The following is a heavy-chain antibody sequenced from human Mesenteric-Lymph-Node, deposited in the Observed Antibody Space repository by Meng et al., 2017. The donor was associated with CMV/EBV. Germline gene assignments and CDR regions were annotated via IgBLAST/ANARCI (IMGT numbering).Heavy chain of an antibody. V-gene: IGHV4-34*01. CDR3: ARGSSYDILTGYFDY. Sequence: QVQLHKWGTGRLKASETLSVTCAVYGGSFSGYYWNWIRQSPEKGLEWIGEINHSGSTTYNPSFTSRIIISVDTSTNQISLNMSSVTAADTAVYYCARGSSYDILTGYFDYWGQGALVTVSS. D-gene: IGHD3-9*01. CDR1: GGSFSGYY. CDR2: INHSGST. J-gene: IGHJ4*02.